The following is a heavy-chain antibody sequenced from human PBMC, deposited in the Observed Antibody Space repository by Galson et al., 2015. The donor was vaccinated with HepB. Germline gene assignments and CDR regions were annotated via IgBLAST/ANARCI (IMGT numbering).Heavy chain of an antibody. CDR3: ARDLLAVSPPPTNDMDV. Sequence: SLRLSCAASGFFFSDYNMTWVRQAPGKGLEWVSSISSSGTVYYAASPKGRSTISRDNAKNSPDLQVNSLRAEDTAVYYCARDLLAVSPPPTNDMDVWGTGTTVTVSS. CDR1: GFFFSDYN. D-gene: IGHD3-3*01. CDR2: ISSSGTV. V-gene: IGHV3-69-1*01. J-gene: IGHJ6*03.